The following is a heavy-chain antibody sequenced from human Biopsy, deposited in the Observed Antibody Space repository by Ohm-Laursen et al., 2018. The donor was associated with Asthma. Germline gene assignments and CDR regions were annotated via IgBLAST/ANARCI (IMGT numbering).Heavy chain of an antibody. CDR2: TQHSGYT. J-gene: IGHJ6*02. D-gene: IGHD1-26*01. CDR3: ARGSSSRLSQWELLVSGGKRAHSYYGMDV. Sequence: TLSLTCSVSGVSIRSYYWTWTRQTPGKGLEWLGDTQHSGYTNYNPSLSRRLTLSVDTSKNQFSLRLTSVTAADTAVYYCARGSSSRLSQWELLVSGGKRAHSYYGMDVWGQGTTVTVSS. V-gene: IGHV4-34*01. CDR1: GVSIRSYY.